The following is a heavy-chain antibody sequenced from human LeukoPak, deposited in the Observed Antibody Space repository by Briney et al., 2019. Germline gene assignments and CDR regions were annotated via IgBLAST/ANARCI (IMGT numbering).Heavy chain of an antibody. J-gene: IGHJ4*02. CDR2: ISYSGST. CDR3: ARYAWAPDMPSVTSFAC. D-gene: IGHD4-17*01. CDR1: GGSISSYY. V-gene: IGHV4-59*01. Sequence: PSETLSLTCTASGGSISSYYWSWVRQPPGKGLEWVGFISYSGSTNYNPPLKGRVTISVDPSKNQLSLKLSSVTAADTAVYYCARYAWAPDMPSVTSFACWGRGAMVGVCS.